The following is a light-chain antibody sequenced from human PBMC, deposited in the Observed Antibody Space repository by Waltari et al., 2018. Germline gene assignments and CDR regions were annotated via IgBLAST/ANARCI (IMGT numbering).Light chain of an antibody. CDR2: EDN. CDR1: SGSIAGYY. J-gene: IGLJ2*01. V-gene: IGLV6-57*01. Sequence: NFMLTQPPSVSESPGKTVTISCPRRSGSIAGYYVQWFQLRPGSSPTTLIYEDNQRPSGVPDRFSGSIDSSSNSASLTISGLKTEDEADYYCQSYDRTNVIFGGGTKLTVL. CDR3: QSYDRTNVI.